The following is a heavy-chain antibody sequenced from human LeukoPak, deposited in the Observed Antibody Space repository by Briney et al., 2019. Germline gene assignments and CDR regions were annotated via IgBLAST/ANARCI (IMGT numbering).Heavy chain of an antibody. CDR3: PKGGAPVYFGGGFFYLPY. V-gene: IGHV3-23*01. Sequence: GGSLRLSCAASGFTFSSYVMSWVRQAPGKGLEWVSSISNSGGSTYYADSVKGRFTISRDNSKNTLYLQTNSLRAEDTAVYYWPKGGAPVYFGGGFFYLPYGGQEPRVT. CDR1: GFTFSSYV. J-gene: IGHJ4*02. CDR2: ISNSGGST. D-gene: IGHD2-21*01.